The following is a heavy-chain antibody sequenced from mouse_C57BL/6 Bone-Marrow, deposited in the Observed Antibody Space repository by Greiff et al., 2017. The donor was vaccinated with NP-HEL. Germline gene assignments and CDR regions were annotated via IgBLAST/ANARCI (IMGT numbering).Heavy chain of an antibody. CDR3: RDGNSYYAMDY. CDR1: GYTFTSYW. Sequence: EVQLQQSGTVLARPGASVKMSCKTSGYTFTSYWMPWVKQRPGQGLEWIGAIYPGNGDTSYNQKFKGKAKLTAVTSASTAYMELSSLTNEDSAVYYYRDGNSYYAMDYWGQGTSVTVSA. V-gene: IGHV1-5*01. D-gene: IGHD2-1*01. J-gene: IGHJ4*01. CDR2: IYPGNGDT.